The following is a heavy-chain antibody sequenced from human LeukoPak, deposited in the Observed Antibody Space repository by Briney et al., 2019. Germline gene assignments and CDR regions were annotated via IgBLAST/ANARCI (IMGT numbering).Heavy chain of an antibody. Sequence: GGSLRLSCAASGFTFSSYSMNWVRQAPGKGLEWVSSISSSSSYIYYADSVKGRFAISRDNAKNSLYLQMNSLRAEDTAVYYCARDRRVRGYSYGHDYWGQGTLVTVSS. J-gene: IGHJ4*02. CDR2: ISSSSSYI. D-gene: IGHD5-18*01. V-gene: IGHV3-21*01. CDR1: GFTFSSYS. CDR3: ARDRRVRGYSYGHDY.